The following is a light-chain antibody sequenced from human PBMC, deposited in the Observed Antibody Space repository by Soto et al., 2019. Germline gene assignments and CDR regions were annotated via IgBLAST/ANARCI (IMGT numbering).Light chain of an antibody. CDR3: QQYKNWPPWT. Sequence: ETVMTQSPATLSVSPGESATLSCRASQSVSSNLAWYQQKGGQAPRPLIYGASTRATGIPARFSGSGSGTEFPLTISSLQSEDFAVYYCQQYKNWPPWTFGQGTKVEIK. CDR1: QSVSSN. V-gene: IGKV3-15*01. J-gene: IGKJ1*01. CDR2: GAS.